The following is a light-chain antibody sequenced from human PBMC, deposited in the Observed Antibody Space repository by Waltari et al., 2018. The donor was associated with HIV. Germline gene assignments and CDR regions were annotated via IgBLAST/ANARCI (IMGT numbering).Light chain of an antibody. Sequence: EIVLTQSPGTLSLSPGERATLSCRASQIVSSSYLALYQQKPGQAPTLLIYDASSRATGIPDRFSGSGSGTDFTLTINRLEPEDFAVYYCQQYGSSPYTFGQGIKLEIK. V-gene: IGKV3-20*01. CDR2: DAS. CDR3: QQYGSSPYT. CDR1: QIVSSSY. J-gene: IGKJ2*01.